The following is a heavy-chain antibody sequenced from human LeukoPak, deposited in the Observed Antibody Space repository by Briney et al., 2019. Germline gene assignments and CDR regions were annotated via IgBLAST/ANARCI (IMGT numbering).Heavy chain of an antibody. CDR3: ARGQLWLLNWFDP. Sequence: AGVNVSCKCSGHTFTSCSISWVRQAPAQGVEWMGWISAYNGNTNYAQKLQGRVTMTTDTSTSTAYMELRSLRSDDTAVYYCARGQLWLLNWFDPWGQGTLVTVSS. V-gene: IGHV1-18*01. CDR2: ISAYNGNT. J-gene: IGHJ5*02. D-gene: IGHD5-18*01. CDR1: GHTFTSCS.